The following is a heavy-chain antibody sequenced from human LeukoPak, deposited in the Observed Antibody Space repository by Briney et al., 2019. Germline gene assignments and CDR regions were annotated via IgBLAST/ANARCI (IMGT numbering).Heavy chain of an antibody. CDR1: GFTFSDYA. CDR2: IWYDGSNK. CDR3: ARDNSGWYGYYSYMDV. V-gene: IGHV3-33*01. J-gene: IGHJ6*03. Sequence: GRSLRLSCAASGFTFSDYAMHWVRQAPGKGLEWVAVIWYDGSNKYYADSVKGRFTISRDNSKNTLYLQMNSLRAEDTAVYYCARDNSGWYGYYSYMDVWGKGTTVTVSS. D-gene: IGHD6-19*01.